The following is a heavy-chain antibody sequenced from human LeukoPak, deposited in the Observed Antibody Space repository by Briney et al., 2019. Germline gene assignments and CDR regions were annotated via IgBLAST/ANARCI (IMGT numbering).Heavy chain of an antibody. CDR2: IFPIFATA. CDR3: AFRTVRSTIEYFQY. J-gene: IGHJ1*01. V-gene: IGHV1-69*13. D-gene: IGHD1-26*01. CDR1: GGTFSSYA. Sequence: ASVKVSCKASGGTFSSYAISWVRQAPGQGLEWMGRIFPIFATANYAQNFQGRVTFTADESTSTAYMELSSLRSDDTAVYYCAFRTVRSTIEYFQYWGLGTLVTVSS.